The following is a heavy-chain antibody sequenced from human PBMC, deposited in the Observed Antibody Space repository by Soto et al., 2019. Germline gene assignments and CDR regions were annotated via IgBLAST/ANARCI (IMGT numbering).Heavy chain of an antibody. CDR2: SWDDGISK. CDR1: GFTFSNYI. Sequence: QVQLVESGGGVVQPGRSLRLSCVASGFTFSNYIMHWVRQAPGKGLEWVAVSWDDGISKYYAGSVKGRSFISRDNSKNTLYLQMNSLRPEDTAVYYCARVDGYDTRGHDAFDMWGQGTTVTVSS. D-gene: IGHD3-3*01. CDR3: ARVDGYDTRGHDAFDM. J-gene: IGHJ3*02. V-gene: IGHV3-33*01.